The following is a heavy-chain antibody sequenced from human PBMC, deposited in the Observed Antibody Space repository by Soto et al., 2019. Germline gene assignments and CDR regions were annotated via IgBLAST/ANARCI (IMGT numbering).Heavy chain of an antibody. CDR3: ARVASDYINSVDH. D-gene: IGHD4-4*01. J-gene: IGHJ4*02. CDR2: IGGSGGNR. V-gene: IGHV3-23*01. CDR1: GFTFNAYA. Sequence: EVQLLESGGGLVQPGGSLLLSCAASGFTFNAYAMTWVRQAPGKGLESVSAIGGSGGNRYYAGSVKGQFTISRDNSKHTLDLQMSMLRVEDTAVYYCARVASDYINSVDHWGQGILVTVSS.